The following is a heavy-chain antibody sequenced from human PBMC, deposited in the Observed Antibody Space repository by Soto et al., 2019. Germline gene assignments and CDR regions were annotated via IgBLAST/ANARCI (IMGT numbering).Heavy chain of an antibody. CDR1: GGSISSSSYY. Sequence: SETLSLTCTVSGGSISSSSYYWGWIRQPPGKGLEWIGSIYYSGSTYYNPSLKSRVTISVDTSKNQFSLKLSSVTAADTAVYYCARPYYCGGDCYSLSWFDPWGQGTLVTVSS. J-gene: IGHJ5*02. CDR3: ARPYYCGGDCYSLSWFDP. CDR2: IYYSGST. V-gene: IGHV4-39*01. D-gene: IGHD2-21*02.